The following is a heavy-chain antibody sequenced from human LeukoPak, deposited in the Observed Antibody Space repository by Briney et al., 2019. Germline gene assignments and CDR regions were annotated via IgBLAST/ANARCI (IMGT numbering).Heavy chain of an antibody. J-gene: IGHJ2*01. D-gene: IGHD1-26*01. CDR3: AKAPRGSYYGSSYWYFDL. V-gene: IGHV3-9*01. Sequence: PGGSLRLSCAASGFTFSNAWMSWVRQAPGKGLEWVSGISWNSGSIGYADSVKGRFTISRDNAKNSLYLQMNSLRAEDTALYYCAKAPRGSYYGSSYWYFDLWGRGTLVTVSS. CDR1: GFTFSNAW. CDR2: ISWNSGSI.